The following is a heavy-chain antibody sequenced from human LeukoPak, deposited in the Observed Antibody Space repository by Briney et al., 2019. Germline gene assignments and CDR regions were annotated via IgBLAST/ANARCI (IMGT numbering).Heavy chain of an antibody. Sequence: PGESLKISCQGTGYSFTSHWIGWVRQMPGKGLEWMGIIYPGDSDTRYSPSFQGQVTISVDKSINTAYLQWSSLKASDAAMYYCARHDGYDWNDVGHWGQGTLVTVYS. CDR3: ARHDGYDWNDVGH. V-gene: IGHV5-51*01. CDR2: IYPGDSDT. J-gene: IGHJ4*02. CDR1: GYSFTSHW. D-gene: IGHD1-20*01.